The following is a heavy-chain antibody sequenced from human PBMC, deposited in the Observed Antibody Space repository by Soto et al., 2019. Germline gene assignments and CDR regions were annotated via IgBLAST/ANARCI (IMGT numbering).Heavy chain of an antibody. Sequence: ASVKVSCKASGYTFTSYAMHWVRQAPGQRLEWMGWINAGNGNTKYSQKFQGRVTITRDTSASTAYMELSSLRSEDTAVYYCAVNYDILTGYLHDFDYWGQGTLVTVSS. CDR3: AVNYDILTGYLHDFDY. V-gene: IGHV1-3*01. CDR1: GYTFTSYA. CDR2: INAGNGNT. J-gene: IGHJ4*02. D-gene: IGHD3-9*01.